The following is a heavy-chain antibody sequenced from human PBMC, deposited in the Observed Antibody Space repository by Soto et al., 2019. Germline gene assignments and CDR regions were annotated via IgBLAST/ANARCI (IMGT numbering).Heavy chain of an antibody. CDR1: GFSLSTSGVG. Sequence: QITLKESGPTLVKPTQTLTLTCTFSGFSLSTSGVGVGWIRQPPGKALEWLALIYWDDDKRYSPSLKSRLTITKDTSKNQVVLTMTNMDPVDTATYYCARTFCSGGGCYSEFDYWGQGTRVTVSS. J-gene: IGHJ4*02. V-gene: IGHV2-5*02. D-gene: IGHD2-15*01. CDR2: IYWDDDK. CDR3: ARTFCSGGGCYSEFDY.